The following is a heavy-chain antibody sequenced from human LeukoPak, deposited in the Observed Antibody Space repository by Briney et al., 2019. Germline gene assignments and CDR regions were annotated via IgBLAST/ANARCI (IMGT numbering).Heavy chain of an antibody. D-gene: IGHD5-18*01. CDR3: AREHRGYSYGYRY. V-gene: IGHV3-33*01. Sequence: PGGSLRLSCAASGFTFSSYGMHWVRQAPGKGLEWVAVIWYDGSNIYYADSVKGRFTISRDNSKNTLYLQMNSLRAEDTAVYYCAREHRGYSYGYRYWGQGTLVTVSS. CDR2: IWYDGSNI. CDR1: GFTFSSYG. J-gene: IGHJ4*02.